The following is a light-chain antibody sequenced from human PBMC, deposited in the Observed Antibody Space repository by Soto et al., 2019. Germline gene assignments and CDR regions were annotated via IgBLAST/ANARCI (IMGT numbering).Light chain of an antibody. V-gene: IGLV2-23*01. J-gene: IGLJ1*01. CDR3: CSYAGSSTYV. Sequence: QSALTQPASMSGSPGQSITISCTGTSSDVGSHNLVSWYQQHPGKAPKLMIYEGSKRPSGVSNRFSGSKSGNTASLTISGLQAEDEADYYCCSYAGSSTYVFGTGTKVTVL. CDR1: SSDVGSHNL. CDR2: EGS.